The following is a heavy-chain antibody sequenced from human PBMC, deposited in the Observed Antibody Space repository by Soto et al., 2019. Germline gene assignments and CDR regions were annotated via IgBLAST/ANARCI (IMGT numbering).Heavy chain of an antibody. Sequence: GGSLRLSCAASGFSFSSDSMGWVRQAPGKGLEWVSSISSSGSFMNYADSVKGRFTISRDNAKNSLYLQMSGLKDEDTAVYYCARDPPAGTTLDWADSWGQGTLVTVSS. D-gene: IGHD1-7*01. J-gene: IGHJ4*02. CDR1: GFSFSSDS. CDR2: ISSSGSFM. CDR3: ARDPPAGTTLDWADS. V-gene: IGHV3-21*01.